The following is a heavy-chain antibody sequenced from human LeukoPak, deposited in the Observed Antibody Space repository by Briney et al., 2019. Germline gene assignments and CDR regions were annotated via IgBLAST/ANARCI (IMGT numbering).Heavy chain of an antibody. CDR2: ISYDGSNK. V-gene: IGHV3-30*04. CDR3: ARDYYGDYEAAFDI. D-gene: IGHD4-17*01. Sequence: GGSLRLSCAASGFTFSSYAMHWVRQAPGKGLEWVAVISYDGSNKYYADSVKGRFTISRDNSKNTLYLQMNSLRAEDTAVYYCARDYYGDYEAAFDIWGQGTMVTVSS. J-gene: IGHJ3*02. CDR1: GFTFSSYA.